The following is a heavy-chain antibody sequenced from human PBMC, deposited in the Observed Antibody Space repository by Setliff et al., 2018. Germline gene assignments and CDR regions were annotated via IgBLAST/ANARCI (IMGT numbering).Heavy chain of an antibody. Sequence: LSLTCTVSGGSVSSHYWSWIRQPPGKELEWIGFIFYSGDTKTNPSLKGRVTMSVDRSKNQFSLKLSSVTAADTAVYYCARDRTYYGSGTYTRWFDYWGQGTLVTVSS. CDR3: ARDRTYYGSGTYTRWFDY. CDR1: GGSVSSHY. V-gene: IGHV4-59*02. J-gene: IGHJ4*02. CDR2: IFYSGDT. D-gene: IGHD3-10*01.